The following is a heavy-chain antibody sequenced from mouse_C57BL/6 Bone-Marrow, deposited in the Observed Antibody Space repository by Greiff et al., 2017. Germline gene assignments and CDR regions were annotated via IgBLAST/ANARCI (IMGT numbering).Heavy chain of an antibody. CDR1: GYTFTDYY. J-gene: IGHJ3*01. CDR3: ARWGAY. Sequence: VQLQQSGPVLVKPGASVKMSCKASGYTFTDYYMNWVKQSPGKSLEWIGVINPYHGGTSYNQMFKGKATLTVDKSSSTAYMELNSLTSEDSAVYYCARWGAYWGQGTLVTVSA. V-gene: IGHV1-19*01. CDR2: INPYHGGT.